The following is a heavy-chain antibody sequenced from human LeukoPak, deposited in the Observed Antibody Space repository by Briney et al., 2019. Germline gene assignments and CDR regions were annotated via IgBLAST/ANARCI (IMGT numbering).Heavy chain of an antibody. CDR1: TGSIISGSYY. J-gene: IGHJ3*02. V-gene: IGHV4-61*02. CDR3: ARDKNYDFWSGYPGAFDI. D-gene: IGHD3-3*01. Sequence: KPSQTLSLTCTVATGSIISGSYYWNWTRQPAGKGLEWIARIYTTGSTNYNPSLNSRVTISVDTSKNQFSLKLSSVTAADTAVYYCARDKNYDFWSGYPGAFDIWGQGTMVTVSS. CDR2: IYTTGST.